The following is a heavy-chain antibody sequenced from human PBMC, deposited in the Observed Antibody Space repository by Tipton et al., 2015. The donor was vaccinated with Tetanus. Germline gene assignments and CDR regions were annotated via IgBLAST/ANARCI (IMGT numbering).Heavy chain of an antibody. CDR1: GFTFSSFG. J-gene: IGHJ3*02. D-gene: IGHD3-10*01. CDR3: AKEISMVRGVMGVFDM. V-gene: IGHV3-30*18. CDR2: ISYDGSNK. Sequence: SLRLSCAASGFTFSSFGMHWVRQAPGKGLEWVAVISYDGSNKYYADSVKGRFTISRDNSKNTLYVQMNSLRAEDTAMYYCAKEISMVRGVMGVFDMWGQGTMVTVSS.